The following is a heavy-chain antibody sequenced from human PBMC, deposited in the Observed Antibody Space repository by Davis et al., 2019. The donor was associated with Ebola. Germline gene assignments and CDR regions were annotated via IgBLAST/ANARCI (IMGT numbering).Heavy chain of an antibody. CDR3: ASHPVWEGAIDY. Sequence: PGGSLRLSCAASGFTFDDYAMHWVRQAPGKGLEWVSLISGDGGSTYYADSVKGRFTISRDNSKNSLYLQMNSLRTEDTALYYCASHPVWEGAIDYWGQGTLVTVSS. V-gene: IGHV3-43*02. J-gene: IGHJ4*02. CDR1: GFTFDDYA. CDR2: ISGDGGST. D-gene: IGHD1-26*01.